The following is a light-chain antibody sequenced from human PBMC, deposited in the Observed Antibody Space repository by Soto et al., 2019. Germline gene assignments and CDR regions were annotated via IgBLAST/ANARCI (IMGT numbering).Light chain of an antibody. V-gene: IGKV3-11*01. CDR2: EAS. J-gene: IGKJ1*01. Sequence: EIVLTQSPATLSLSPGERATLSCRASQSVSSSLAWYQQKLGQAPRLLIYEASDRATGIPDRFSGSGSGTDLTLCISSLEPEDVAVYYCQQGSTWPWPFGQGTKVEIK. CDR3: QQGSTWPWP. CDR1: QSVSSS.